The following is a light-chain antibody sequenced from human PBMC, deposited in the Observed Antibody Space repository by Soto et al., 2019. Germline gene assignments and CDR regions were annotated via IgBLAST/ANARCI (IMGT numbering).Light chain of an antibody. J-gene: IGLJ1*01. CDR3: SSYAGSNNFV. V-gene: IGLV2-8*01. Sequence: QSALTQPPSASGSPGQSVTISCTGTSSDVGGYNYVSWYQQHPGKAPKLMIYAVSKRPSGVPDRFSGSKSGNTASLTVFGLQAEDEADYYCSSYAGSNNFVFGTGTKVTVL. CDR1: SSDVGGYNY. CDR2: AVS.